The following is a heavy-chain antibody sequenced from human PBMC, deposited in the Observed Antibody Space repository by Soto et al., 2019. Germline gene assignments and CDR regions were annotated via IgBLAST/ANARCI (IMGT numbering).Heavy chain of an antibody. D-gene: IGHD3-3*01. CDR1: GGSISSYY. V-gene: IGHV4-59*01. Sequence: SETLSLTCTVSGGSISSYYWSWIRQPPGKGLEWIGYIYYSGSTNYNPSLKSRVTISVDTSKNQFSLKLSSVTAADTAVYYCARVLWRSGYYGFDYWGQGTLVTVSS. CDR2: IYYSGST. J-gene: IGHJ4*02. CDR3: ARVLWRSGYYGFDY.